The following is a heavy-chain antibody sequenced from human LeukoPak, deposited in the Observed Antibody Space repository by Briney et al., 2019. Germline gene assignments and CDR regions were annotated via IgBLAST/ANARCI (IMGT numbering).Heavy chain of an antibody. V-gene: IGHV3-33*02. CDR3: ARDWQHMATVIYYFDY. CDR2: IWYDGSNK. CDR1: GFTFSSYG. Sequence: GRSLRLSCAASGFTFSSYGMHWVRQAAGKGLEWVAVIWYDGSNKYYADSAKGRFTISRDNSKNTLFLQMDSLRAEDTAVYYCARDWQHMATVIYYFDYWGQGTLVTVSS. J-gene: IGHJ4*02. D-gene: IGHD4-17*01.